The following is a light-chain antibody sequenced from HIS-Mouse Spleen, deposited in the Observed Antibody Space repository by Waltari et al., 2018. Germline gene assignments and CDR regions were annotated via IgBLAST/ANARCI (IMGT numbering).Light chain of an antibody. CDR2: EGS. CDR3: CSYAGSSTWV. CDR1: LSDVASYNL. J-gene: IGLJ3*02. Sequence: QSALTQPASVSGSPGQSITISCPAPLSDVASYNLVSWYQQHPVKAPKLMIYEGSKPPSGVSNRFSGSKSGNTASLTISGLQAEDEADYYCCSYAGSSTWVFGGGTKLTVL. V-gene: IGLV2-23*01.